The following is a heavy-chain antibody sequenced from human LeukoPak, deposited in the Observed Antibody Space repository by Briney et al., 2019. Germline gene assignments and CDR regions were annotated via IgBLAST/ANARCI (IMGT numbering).Heavy chain of an antibody. CDR1: GYTFTSYG. CDR2: ISAYNGNT. J-gene: IGHJ4*02. D-gene: IGHD3-3*01. V-gene: IGHV1-18*01. Sequence: ASVKVSCKASGYTFTSYGISWVRQAPGQGLEWMGWISAYNGNTNYAQKLQGRVTMTADTSTSTAYMELRSLRSDDTAVYYCARDVTPGFWSGYYIDYWGQGTLVTVSS. CDR3: ARDVTPGFWSGYYIDY.